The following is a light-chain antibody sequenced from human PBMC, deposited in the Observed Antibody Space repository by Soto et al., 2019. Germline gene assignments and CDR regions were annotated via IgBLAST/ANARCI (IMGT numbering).Light chain of an antibody. CDR1: SGHSSYA. CDR3: QTWGTGIQV. Sequence: QLVLTQSPSASASLGASVKLTCTLSSGHSSYAIAWHQQQPEKGPRYLMKLNSDGSHSKGDGIPDRFSGSSSGAERYLTISRLQSEDDPDYYCQTWGTGIQVFGGGTQLTVL. J-gene: IGLJ2*01. V-gene: IGLV4-69*01. CDR2: LNSDGSH.